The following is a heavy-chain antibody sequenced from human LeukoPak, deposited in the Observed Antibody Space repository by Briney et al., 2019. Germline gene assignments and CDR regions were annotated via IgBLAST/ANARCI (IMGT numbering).Heavy chain of an antibody. V-gene: IGHV4-30-2*01. J-gene: IGHJ4*02. Sequence: SQTLSLTCTVSGGSISSGGYYWSWIRQPPGKGLEWIGYIYHSGSTYYNPSLKSRVTISVDRSKNQFSLKLSSVTAADTAVYYCARVQIIAARGAFDYWGQGTLVTVSS. CDR1: GGSISSGGYY. D-gene: IGHD6-6*01. CDR3: ARVQIIAARGAFDY. CDR2: IYHSGST.